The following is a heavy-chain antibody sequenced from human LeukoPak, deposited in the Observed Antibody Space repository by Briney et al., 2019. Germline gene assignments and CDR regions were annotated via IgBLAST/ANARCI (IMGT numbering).Heavy chain of an antibody. CDR2: IIPIFGTA. Sequence: SVKVSCKASGGTFSSYAISWVRQAPGQGLEWMGGIIPIFGTANYAQKFQGRVTITADESTSTAYMELSSLRSEDTVVYYCARVRGYFSSTSCYNDAFDIWGQGTKVTVSS. CDR1: GGTFSSYA. D-gene: IGHD2-2*02. CDR3: ARVRGYFSSTSCYNDAFDI. J-gene: IGHJ3*02. V-gene: IGHV1-69*13.